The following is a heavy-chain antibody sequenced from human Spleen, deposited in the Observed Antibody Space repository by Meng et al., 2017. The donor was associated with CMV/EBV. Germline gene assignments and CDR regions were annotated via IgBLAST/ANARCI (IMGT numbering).Heavy chain of an antibody. Sequence: DGSNPHYADSVKGRFTISRDNSANTLFLQVNGLRPEDTAIYYCARGSSNRWYGLPFGHWGQGTLVTVSS. J-gene: IGHJ4*02. D-gene: IGHD6-13*01. V-gene: IGHV3-30*03. CDR2: DGSNP. CDR3: ARGSSNRWYGLPFGH.